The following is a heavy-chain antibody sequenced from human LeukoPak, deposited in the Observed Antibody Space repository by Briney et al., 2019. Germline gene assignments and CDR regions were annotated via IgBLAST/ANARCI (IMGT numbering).Heavy chain of an antibody. D-gene: IGHD2-2*01. V-gene: IGHV4-34*01. CDR3: AGLCQPAADPFDR. J-gene: IGHJ5*02. CDR2: INHSGTT. CDR1: GGSFSGYN. Sequence: SETLSLTCAVYGGSFSGYNWSWLRQPPGKGLEWIGEINHSGTTQYNPSLKSRVTISVDTSRNQFSLRLTSVTAADTAVYYCAGLCQPAADPFDRWGQGTLVTVSS.